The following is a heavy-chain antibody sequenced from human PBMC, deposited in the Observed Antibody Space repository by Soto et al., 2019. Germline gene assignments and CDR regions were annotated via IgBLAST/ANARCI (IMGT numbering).Heavy chain of an antibody. CDR3: ARDPDWLAP. CDR2: IRSSGTPI. CDR1: GFAFSSYS. J-gene: IGHJ5*02. V-gene: IGHV3-48*02. Sequence: EAQLVESGGGLVQPGGSLRLSCAASGFAFSSYSMNWVRQAPGKGLEWVAYIRSSGTPILYADSVKGRFTISRDNVQSSLYLQMSRLRDEDTAVYYCARDPDWLAPWGQGTLVTVSS.